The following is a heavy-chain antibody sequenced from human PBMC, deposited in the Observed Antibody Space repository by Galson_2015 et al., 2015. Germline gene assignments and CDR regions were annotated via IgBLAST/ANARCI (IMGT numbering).Heavy chain of an antibody. D-gene: IGHD4-11*01. CDR2: ISSRSSTI. V-gene: IGHV3-48*02. CDR1: GFTFSSYS. J-gene: IGHJ4*02. Sequence: SLRLSCAASGFTFSSYSMNWVRQAPGKGLECISYISSRSSTIYYADSVKGRFTISRDNAKNSLYLQMNSLRDEDTAVYYCARDDRDRYSGLAGHFDSWGQGTLVTVPS. CDR3: ARDDRDRYSGLAGHFDS.